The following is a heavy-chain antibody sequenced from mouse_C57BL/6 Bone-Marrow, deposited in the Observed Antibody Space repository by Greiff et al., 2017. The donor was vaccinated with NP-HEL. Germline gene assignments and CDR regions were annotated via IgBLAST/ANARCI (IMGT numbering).Heavy chain of an antibody. CDR3: APLGRLRRPYYAMDY. Sequence: QVQLQQPGAELVKPGASVKLSCKASGYTFTSYWMHWVKQRPGQGLEWIGMIHPNSGSTNYNEKFKSKATLTVDKSSSTAYMQLSSLTSEDSAVYCCAPLGRLRRPYYAMDYWGQGTSVTVSS. V-gene: IGHV1-64*01. CDR1: GYTFTSYW. D-gene: IGHD2-2*01. J-gene: IGHJ4*01. CDR2: IHPNSGST.